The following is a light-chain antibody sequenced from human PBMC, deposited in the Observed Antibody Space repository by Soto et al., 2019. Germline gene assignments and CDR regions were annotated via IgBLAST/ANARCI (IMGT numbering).Light chain of an antibody. CDR1: QSLLHSNGYNY. V-gene: IGKV2-28*01. J-gene: IGKJ4*01. CDR2: LAS. CDR3: MQLLHPPLT. Sequence: DIVMTQSPLSLPVTPGDPSSISCRSSQSLLHSNGYNYLAWFLQKAGQSPQLLIYLASSRASGVPDRFSGSGSGTDFTLEISSVEAEDVGIYYCMQLLHPPLTFGGGTKVDIK.